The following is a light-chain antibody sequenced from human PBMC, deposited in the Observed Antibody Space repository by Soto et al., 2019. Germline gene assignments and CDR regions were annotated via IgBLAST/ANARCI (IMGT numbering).Light chain of an antibody. J-gene: IGKJ3*01. Sequence: EIVLTKSPATLSLSPGERATLSCRASQSVSGYLAWYQQKPGQAPRLLIYDTSGRATGIPARFSGSGSGTDFPLTISSLAPDYFDGYYCQQRSNWPPTFGPGAKVEI. CDR2: DTS. CDR3: QQRSNWPPT. V-gene: IGKV3-11*01. CDR1: QSVSGY.